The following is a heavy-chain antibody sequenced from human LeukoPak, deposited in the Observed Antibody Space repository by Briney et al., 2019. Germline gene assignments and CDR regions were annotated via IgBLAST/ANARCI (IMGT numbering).Heavy chain of an antibody. CDR2: IHHSGTT. D-gene: IGHD2-21*02. CDR3: ARGGGDYGDWGAFDI. J-gene: IGHJ3*02. CDR1: GGPISSSHW. V-gene: IGHV4-4*02. Sequence: SETLSLPCAVSGGPISSSHWRNWVRQPPGKGLEWIDEIHHSGTTNYNPSLKSRVTISVDKSKNQFSLRLSSVTAADTAVYYCARGGGDYGDWGAFDIWGQGTMVTVSS.